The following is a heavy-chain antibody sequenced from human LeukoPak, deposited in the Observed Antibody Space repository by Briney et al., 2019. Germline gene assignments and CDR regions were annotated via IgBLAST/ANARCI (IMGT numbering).Heavy chain of an antibody. Sequence: PGGSLRLSCAASGFTFSNYAMSWVRQAPGKGLEWVSAISGSGGTTYYADSVRGRFSISRDNSDITLFLQMNSLRAEDTAVYYCAKQNVSGYTSGWDWYFDLWGRGTLVTVSS. D-gene: IGHD6-25*01. CDR3: AKQNVSGYTSGWDWYFDL. CDR1: GFTFSNYA. J-gene: IGHJ2*01. V-gene: IGHV3-23*01. CDR2: ISGSGGTT.